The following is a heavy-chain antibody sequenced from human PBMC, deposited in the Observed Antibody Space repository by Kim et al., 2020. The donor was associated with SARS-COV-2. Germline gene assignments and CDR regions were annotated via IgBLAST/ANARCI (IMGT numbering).Heavy chain of an antibody. D-gene: IGHD5-12*01. J-gene: IGHJ4*02. CDR3: AREGLSSGDGWGFDY. V-gene: IGHV3-53*01. CDR1: GFSVSHNN. Sequence: GGSLRLSCAASGFSVSHNNMAWVRQAPGKGLEWVSAIYSGGSTFHADSLGGRFTISRDISRSTLYLQMNSLRADDTAVYYCAREGLSSGDGWGFDYWGQG. CDR2: IYSGGST.